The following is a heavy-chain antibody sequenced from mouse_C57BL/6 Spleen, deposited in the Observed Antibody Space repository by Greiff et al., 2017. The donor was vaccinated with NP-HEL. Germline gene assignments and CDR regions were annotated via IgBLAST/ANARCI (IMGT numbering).Heavy chain of an antibody. CDR2: IYPGDGDT. CDR1: GYAFSSYW. Sequence: QVHVKQSGAELVKPGASVKISCKASGYAFSSYWMNWVKQRPGKGLEWIGQIYPGDGDTNYNGKFKGKATLTADKSSSTAYMQLSSLTSEDSAVYFCARWDYGNYGYFDVWGTGTTVTVSS. V-gene: IGHV1-80*01. J-gene: IGHJ1*03. CDR3: ARWDYGNYGYFDV. D-gene: IGHD2-1*01.